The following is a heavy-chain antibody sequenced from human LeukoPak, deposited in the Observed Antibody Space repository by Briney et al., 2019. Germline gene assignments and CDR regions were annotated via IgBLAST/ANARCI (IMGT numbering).Heavy chain of an antibody. D-gene: IGHD6-6*01. V-gene: IGHV3-7*01. Sequence: GGSLRLSCAASGFTLSNYWMSWVRQAPGKGLEGVANIKQDGREKYYVDSVKGRFTISRDNAKNSLYLQMNSLRAEDTRVYYCATGVHSRSSGELDYWGQGPRVPVPS. CDR1: GFTLSNYW. CDR3: ATGVHSRSSGELDY. J-gene: IGHJ4*02. CDR2: IKQDGREK.